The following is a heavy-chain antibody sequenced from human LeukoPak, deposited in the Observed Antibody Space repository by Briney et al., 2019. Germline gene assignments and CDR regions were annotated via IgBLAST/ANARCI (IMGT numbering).Heavy chain of an antibody. Sequence: PGVSLRLSCAAAGFTFSSYWMHWVRQAPGKGLVWVSRINSDGSSTSYADSVKGRFTISRDNAKNTLYLQMNSLRAEVTAVYYCAREIMITFGGVIAPGLSDPCGQGTLVTVSS. J-gene: IGHJ5*02. D-gene: IGHD3-16*02. CDR2: INSDGSST. CDR3: AREIMITFGGVIAPGLSDP. CDR1: GFTFSSYW. V-gene: IGHV3-74*01.